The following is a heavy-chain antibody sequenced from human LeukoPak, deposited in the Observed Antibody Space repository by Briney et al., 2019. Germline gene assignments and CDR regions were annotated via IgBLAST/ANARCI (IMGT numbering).Heavy chain of an antibody. Sequence: GSLRLSCAASGFTFSSYAMSWVRQAPGKGLEWVSAISGSGGSTYYADSVKGRFTISRDNSKNTLYLQMNSLRAEDTAVYYCAKSDFDWLLKSPFGYWGQGTLVTVSS. CDR2: ISGSGGST. CDR1: GFTFSSYA. J-gene: IGHJ4*02. CDR3: AKSDFDWLLKSPFGY. D-gene: IGHD3-9*01. V-gene: IGHV3-23*01.